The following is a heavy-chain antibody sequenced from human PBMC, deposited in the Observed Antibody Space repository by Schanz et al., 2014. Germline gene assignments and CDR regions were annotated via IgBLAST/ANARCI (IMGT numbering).Heavy chain of an antibody. Sequence: QVQLVQSGPAVKKPGASMKVSCLASGYSFTEYFLHWVRQAPGQGLEWMGWINPNSGETKYEQKFKGRVPLTSDTSSSTAFMELSGLTSDDTATYFCARARSTGYDCSGYWGQGTLLIVSS. V-gene: IGHV1-2*02. CDR1: GYSFTEYF. D-gene: IGHD5-12*01. CDR3: ARARSTGYDCSGY. CDR2: INPNSGET. J-gene: IGHJ4*02.